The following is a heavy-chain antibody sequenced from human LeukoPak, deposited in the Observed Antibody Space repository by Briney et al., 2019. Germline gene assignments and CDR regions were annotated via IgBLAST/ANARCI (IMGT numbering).Heavy chain of an antibody. J-gene: IGHJ4*02. CDR1: GFTFSSYA. D-gene: IGHD1-26*01. CDR3: ARVTVGAVDY. V-gene: IGHV3-30*04. Sequence: PGGSLRLSCAASGFTFSSYAMHWVRQAPGKGLEWVAVISYDGSNKYYADSVKGRFTISRDNSKNTLYLQMNSLRAEDTAVYYCARVTVGAVDYWGQGTLVTVSS. CDR2: ISYDGSNK.